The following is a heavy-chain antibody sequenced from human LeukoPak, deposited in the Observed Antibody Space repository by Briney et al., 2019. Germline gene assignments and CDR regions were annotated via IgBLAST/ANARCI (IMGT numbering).Heavy chain of an antibody. Sequence: ASVKVSCKASGYTFTSYAMHWVRQAPGQRLEWMGWINAGNGNTKYSQKFQGRVTITRDTSASTAYMELSSLRSEDTAVYYCARSLMVRGVMSYAFDIWDQGTMVTVSS. J-gene: IGHJ3*02. V-gene: IGHV1-3*01. CDR3: ARSLMVRGVMSYAFDI. CDR2: INAGNGNT. D-gene: IGHD3-10*01. CDR1: GYTFTSYA.